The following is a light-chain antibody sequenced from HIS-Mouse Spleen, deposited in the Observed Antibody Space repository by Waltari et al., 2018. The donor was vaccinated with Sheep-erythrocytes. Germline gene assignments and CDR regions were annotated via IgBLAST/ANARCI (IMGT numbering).Light chain of an antibody. Sequence: QSALTQPPSASGSPGQSVTISCTGTSSDVGGYNYVSWYQQHPGTAPKLMIYEVSKRPSGVPDRFSGSESGNTASLTVSGLQAGDEADYYCSSYAGSNNWVFGGGTKLTVL. V-gene: IGLV2-8*01. CDR2: EVS. J-gene: IGLJ3*02. CDR3: SSYAGSNNWV. CDR1: SSDVGGYNY.